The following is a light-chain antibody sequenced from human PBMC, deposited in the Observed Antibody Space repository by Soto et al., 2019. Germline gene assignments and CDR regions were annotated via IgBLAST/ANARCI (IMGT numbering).Light chain of an antibody. CDR1: QSINSW. CDR3: QQYNSYIYT. J-gene: IGKJ2*01. CDR2: KAS. V-gene: IGKV1-5*03. Sequence: DFQMTQSPSTLPASIGDRVTITCRASQSINSWLAWYQQKPGKAPKLLIYKASSLASGVPSRFSGSGSGTEFTLTIRSLQPDDFATYYCQQYNSYIYTFGQGTKLEIK.